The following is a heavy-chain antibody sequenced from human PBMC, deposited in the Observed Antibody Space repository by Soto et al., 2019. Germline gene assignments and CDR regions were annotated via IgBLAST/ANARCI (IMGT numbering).Heavy chain of an antibody. V-gene: IGHV4-59*12. CDR1: GGSISSYY. CDR2: IYHSGST. CDR3: ARDPYSIFGVVIGDSGWFDP. J-gene: IGHJ5*02. Sequence: SETLSLTCTVSGGSISSYYWSWIRQPPGKGLEWIGYIYHSGSTYYNPSLKSRVTISVDRSKNQFSLKLSSVTAADTAVYYCARDPYSIFGVVIGDSGWFDPWGQGTLVTVSS. D-gene: IGHD3-3*01.